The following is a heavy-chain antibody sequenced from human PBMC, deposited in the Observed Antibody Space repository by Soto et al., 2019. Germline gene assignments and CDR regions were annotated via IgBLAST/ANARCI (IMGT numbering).Heavy chain of an antibody. CDR2: ISAYNGNT. CDR3: ARDRETSIAARYYYYYYMDV. V-gene: IGHV1-18*01. Sequence: ASVKVSCKASCYTFTSYGISWVRQAPGQGLEWMGWISAYNGNTNYAQKLQGRVTMTTDTSTSTAYMELRSLRSDDTAVYYCARDRETSIAARYYYYYYMDVWGKGTTVTVSS. D-gene: IGHD6-6*01. J-gene: IGHJ6*03. CDR1: CYTFTSYG.